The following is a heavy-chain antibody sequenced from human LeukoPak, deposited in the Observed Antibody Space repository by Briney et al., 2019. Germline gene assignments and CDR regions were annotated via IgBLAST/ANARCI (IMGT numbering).Heavy chain of an antibody. J-gene: IGHJ3*01. CDR2: LSYGGTNK. Sequence: GGSLRLSCAASGFTFSDYAMHWVRQAPGRGLEWVAVLSYGGTNKYYADSVKGRFTISRDNSKNTMFLQMNSLRAEDTAVYHCARDRSGYANDAFDFWGQGTMVTVSS. V-gene: IGHV3-30-3*01. D-gene: IGHD3-3*01. CDR1: GFTFSDYA. CDR3: ARDRSGYANDAFDF.